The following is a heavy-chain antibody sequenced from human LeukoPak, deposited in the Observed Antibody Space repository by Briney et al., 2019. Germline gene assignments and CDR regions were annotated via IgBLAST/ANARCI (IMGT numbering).Heavy chain of an antibody. J-gene: IGHJ5*02. CDR3: ARHFNSVVVAATGGWFDP. Sequence: SETLSLTCTVSGGSISSYYWSWIRQPPGKGLEWIGYIYTSGSTNYNPSLKSRVTISVDTSKNQFSLKLSSVTAADTAVYYCARHFNSVVVAATGGWFDPWGQGTLVTVSS. D-gene: IGHD2-15*01. V-gene: IGHV4-4*09. CDR2: IYTSGST. CDR1: GGSISSYY.